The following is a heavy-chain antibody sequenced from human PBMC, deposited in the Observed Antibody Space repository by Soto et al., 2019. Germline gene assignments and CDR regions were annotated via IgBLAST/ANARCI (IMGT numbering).Heavy chain of an antibody. CDR3: ARGSAATMLYYYYGMDV. CDR2: IIPIFGTA. J-gene: IGHJ6*02. D-gene: IGHD5-12*01. V-gene: IGHV1-69*12. CDR1: GGTFSSYA. Sequence: QVQLVQSGAEVKKPGSSVKVSCKASGGTFSSYAISWVRQAPGQGLEWMGGIIPIFGTANYAQKFQGRVTITADESTSTAYMGLSSLRSEDTAVYYCARGSAATMLYYYYGMDVWGQGTTVTVSS.